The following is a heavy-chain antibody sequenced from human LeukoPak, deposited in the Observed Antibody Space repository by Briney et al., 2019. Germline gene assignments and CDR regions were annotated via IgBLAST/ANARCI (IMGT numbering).Heavy chain of an antibody. J-gene: IGHJ3*01. Sequence: SETLSLTCTVSGGSISSGAYWGWVRQPPGKGLEWIATIYRTGSTYYNPSLESRVTISIDTSKNQFSLKLNSVTAADTAVYYCVNSWYYYDSSGLSKADAFDRWGQGTLVTVSS. CDR2: IYRTGST. V-gene: IGHV4-38-2*02. CDR1: GGSISSGAY. CDR3: VNSWYYYDSSGLSKADAFDR. D-gene: IGHD3-22*01.